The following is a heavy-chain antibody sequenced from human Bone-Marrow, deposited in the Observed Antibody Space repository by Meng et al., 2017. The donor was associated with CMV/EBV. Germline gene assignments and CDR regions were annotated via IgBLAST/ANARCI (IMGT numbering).Heavy chain of an antibody. Sequence: GESLKISCAASGFTFSSYSMNWVRQAPGKGLEWVSYISSSSSTIYYADSVKGQFTISRDNAKNSLYLQMNSLRAEDTAVYYCARVGGIAVAGTWGWGQGTLVTVSS. CDR1: GFTFSSYS. CDR2: ISSSSSTI. D-gene: IGHD6-19*01. V-gene: IGHV3-48*04. CDR3: ARVGGIAVAGTWG. J-gene: IGHJ4*02.